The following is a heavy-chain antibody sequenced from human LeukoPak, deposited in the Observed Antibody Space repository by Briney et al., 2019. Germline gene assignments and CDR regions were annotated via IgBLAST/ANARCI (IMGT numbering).Heavy chain of an antibody. V-gene: IGHV3-7*01. Sequence: PGGSLRLSCVASGFTFSSSWMTWVRQAAGKGLEWVANIKQDGSEKHYADSVGGRFTISRDNAKNSLYLQMNNLNSEDTAVYFCATAGDRSCFDPWGRGTLVTVSS. J-gene: IGHJ5*02. CDR3: ATAGDRSCFDP. CDR2: IKQDGSEK. CDR1: GFTFSSSW. D-gene: IGHD3-10*01.